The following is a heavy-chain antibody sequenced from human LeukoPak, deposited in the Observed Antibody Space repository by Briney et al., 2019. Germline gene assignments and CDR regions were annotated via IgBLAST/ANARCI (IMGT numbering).Heavy chain of an antibody. CDR2: IYYSGST. V-gene: IGHV4-59*12. CDR1: GGSISSYY. J-gene: IGHJ6*03. Sequence: SETLSLTCTVSGGSISSYYWSWIRQPPGKGLEWIGSIYYSGSTYYNPSLKSRVTISVDTSKNQFSLKLSSVTAADTAVYYCARSAAIVYYYMDVWGKGTTVTLSS. CDR3: ARSAAIVYYYMDV. D-gene: IGHD2-2*01.